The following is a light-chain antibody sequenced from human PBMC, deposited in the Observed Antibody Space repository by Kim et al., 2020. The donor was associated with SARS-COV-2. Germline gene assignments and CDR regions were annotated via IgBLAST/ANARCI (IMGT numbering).Light chain of an antibody. CDR3: QQYGSSPHT. Sequence: LSPGERATLSGRASQSVSNSYLAWYQQKPGQAPRLLIYGASSRATGIPDRFSGSGSGTDFTLTISRLESEDFAVYYCQQYGSSPHTFGQGTKLEI. CDR2: GAS. V-gene: IGKV3-20*01. J-gene: IGKJ2*01. CDR1: QSVSNSY.